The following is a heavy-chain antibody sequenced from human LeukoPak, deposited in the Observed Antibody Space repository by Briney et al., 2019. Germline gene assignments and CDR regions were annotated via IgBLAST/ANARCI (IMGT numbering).Heavy chain of an antibody. Sequence: GGSLRLSCAASGFTVSSNYMSWVRQAPGKGLEWVSVIYSGGSTYYADSVKGRFTISRHNSKNTLYLQMNSLRAEDTAVYYCARGIAVAGTVEYFDLWGRGTLVTVSS. D-gene: IGHD6-19*01. CDR2: IYSGGST. V-gene: IGHV3-53*04. CDR3: ARGIAVAGTVEYFDL. J-gene: IGHJ2*01. CDR1: GFTVSSNY.